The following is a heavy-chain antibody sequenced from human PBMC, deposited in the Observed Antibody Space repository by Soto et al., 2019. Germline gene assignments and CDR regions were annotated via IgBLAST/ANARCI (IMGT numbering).Heavy chain of an antibody. D-gene: IGHD6-6*01. J-gene: IGHJ4*02. Sequence: GGSLRLSCAASGFTFSSYAMSWVRQAPGKGLEWVSGISGGGGSTFYADSVKGRFAISRDNSKNALFLQMNSLRAEDTAVYYCARGGGRYPSSSPDYWGQGTLVTVSS. V-gene: IGHV3-23*01. CDR3: ARGGGRYPSSSPDY. CDR2: ISGGGGST. CDR1: GFTFSSYA.